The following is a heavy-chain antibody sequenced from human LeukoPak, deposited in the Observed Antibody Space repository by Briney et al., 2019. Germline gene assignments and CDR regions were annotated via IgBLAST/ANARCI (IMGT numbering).Heavy chain of an antibody. J-gene: IGHJ4*02. V-gene: IGHV1-2*02. CDR2: INPNSGGT. D-gene: IGHD2-15*01. CDR1: GYTFTGYY. CDR3: ARLDCSGGSCHHTTEYYFDY. Sequence: ASVKVSCKASGYTFTGYYMHWVRQAPGQGLEWMGWINPNSGGTNYAQKFQGRVTMTRDTSISTAYMELSSLRSEDTAVYYCARLDCSGGSCHHTTEYYFDYWGQGTLVTVSS.